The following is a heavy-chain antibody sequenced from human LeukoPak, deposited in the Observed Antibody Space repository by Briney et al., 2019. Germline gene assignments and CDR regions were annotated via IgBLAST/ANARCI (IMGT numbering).Heavy chain of an antibody. CDR2: ISPNSGGT. J-gene: IGHJ4*02. D-gene: IGHD3-10*01. CDR3: ARDLGWFGNFDY. Sequence: ASVKVSCKASGYTFTGYYMHWVRQAPGQGLEWMGWISPNSGGTNYAQKFQGRVTMTRDTSISTAYMELSRLRSDDTAVYYCARDLGWFGNFDYWGQGTLVTVSS. CDR1: GYTFTGYY. V-gene: IGHV1-2*02.